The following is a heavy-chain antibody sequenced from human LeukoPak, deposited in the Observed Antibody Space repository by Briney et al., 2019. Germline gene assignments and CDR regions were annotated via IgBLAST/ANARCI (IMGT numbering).Heavy chain of an antibody. CDR2: IYHSGRT. CDR3: ARHGRVAGPLDY. D-gene: IGHD6-19*01. J-gene: IGHJ4*02. CDR1: GGSIRSFY. Sequence: SETLSLTCTVSGGSIRSFYWSWVRQPPGKGLEWIGYIYHSGRTNYNPSLKSRVIISVDASKNQLSLKVSSVTAADTAVYYCARHGRVAGPLDYWGRGTLVTVSS. V-gene: IGHV4-59*08.